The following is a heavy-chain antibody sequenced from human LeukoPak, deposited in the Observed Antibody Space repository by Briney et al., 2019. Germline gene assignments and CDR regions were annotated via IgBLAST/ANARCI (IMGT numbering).Heavy chain of an antibody. V-gene: IGHV3-23*01. J-gene: IGHJ4*02. CDR2: ISGSGGST. D-gene: IGHD3-3*01. CDR3: AKLFYLWRDAADY. CDR1: GFTFSSYA. Sequence: PGGSLRLSCAASGFTFSSYAMSWVRQAPGKGLEWVSAISGSGGSTYYADSAKGRFTISRDNSKNTLYLQMNSLRAEDTAVYYCAKLFYLWRDAADYWGQGTLVTVSS.